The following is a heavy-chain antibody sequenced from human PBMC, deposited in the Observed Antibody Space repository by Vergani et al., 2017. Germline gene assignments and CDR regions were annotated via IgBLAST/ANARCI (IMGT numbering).Heavy chain of an antibody. CDR3: ARGRSVYSSSSLDY. CDR1: GFTFSSYG. V-gene: IGHV3-21*01. J-gene: IGHJ4*02. CDR2: ISSSSSYI. D-gene: IGHD6-6*01. Sequence: VQLVESGGGVVQPGRSLRLSCAASGFTFSSYGMHWVRQAPGKGLEWVSSISSSSSYIYYADSVKGRFTISRDNAKNSLYLQMNSLRAEDTAVYYCARGRSVYSSSSLDYWGQGTLVTVSS.